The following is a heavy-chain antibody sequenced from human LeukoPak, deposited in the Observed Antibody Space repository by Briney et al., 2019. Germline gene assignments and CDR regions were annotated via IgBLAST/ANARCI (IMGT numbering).Heavy chain of an antibody. V-gene: IGHV3-30*04. Sequence: GGSLRLSCAASGFTFSSYAMHWVRQAPGKGLGWVAVISYDGSNKYYADSVKGRFTISRDNSKNTLYLQMNSLRAEDTAVYYCAKVTSTVTTHNWFDPWGQGTLVTVSS. CDR1: GFTFSSYA. J-gene: IGHJ5*02. CDR2: ISYDGSNK. CDR3: AKVTSTVTTHNWFDP. D-gene: IGHD4-11*01.